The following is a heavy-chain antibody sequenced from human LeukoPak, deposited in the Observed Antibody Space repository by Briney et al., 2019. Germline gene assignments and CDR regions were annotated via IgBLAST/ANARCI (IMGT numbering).Heavy chain of an antibody. Sequence: SETLSLTCTVSGGSISSYYWSWFRQPPGKGLEYIGCIYNSGSTNYNPSLKSRVSISVDTSKNQFSLKLTSVTAADTAVYYCATTSIWLAFDIWVQGTMVTVSS. J-gene: IGHJ3*02. CDR2: IYNSGST. CDR1: GGSISSYY. V-gene: IGHV4-59*01. D-gene: IGHD6-13*01. CDR3: ATTSIWLAFDI.